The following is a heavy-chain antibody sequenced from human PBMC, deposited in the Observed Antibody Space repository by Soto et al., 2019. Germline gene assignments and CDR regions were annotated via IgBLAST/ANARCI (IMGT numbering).Heavy chain of an antibody. CDR2: IYHSGYT. J-gene: IGHJ3*02. V-gene: IGHV4-4*02. CDR3: ARGLTSDSSGYYIKAFDI. CDR1: GGSISSSNW. D-gene: IGHD3-22*01. Sequence: QVQLQESGPGLVKPSGTLSRTCAVSGGSISSSNWWSWDRQPPGKGLQWIGEIYHSGYTNYNPSLKSRVTISVDKSKNQFSLKQSSVTAADTAVYYCARGLTSDSSGYYIKAFDIWGQGTMVTVSS.